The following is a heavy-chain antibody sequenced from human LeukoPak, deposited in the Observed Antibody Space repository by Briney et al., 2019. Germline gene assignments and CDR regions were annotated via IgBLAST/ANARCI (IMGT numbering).Heavy chain of an antibody. Sequence: SETLSLTCTVSGASISSGGYYWSWIRQHPGKGLEWIGYIHYTENSYYNPSLKSRITISVDSSNNQFSLKLSSVTAADTAVYYCARDFCSGGSCYSYFHYWGQGTLVTVSS. J-gene: IGHJ4*02. CDR1: GASISSGGYY. CDR2: IHYTENS. CDR3: ARDFCSGGSCYSYFHY. V-gene: IGHV4-31*03. D-gene: IGHD2-15*01.